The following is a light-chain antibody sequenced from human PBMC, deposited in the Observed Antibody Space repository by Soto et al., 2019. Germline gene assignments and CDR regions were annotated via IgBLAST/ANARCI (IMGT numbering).Light chain of an antibody. CDR2: GAS. CDR3: QQYNTWPPIT. CDR1: QSVSSN. Sequence: EIVMTQSPATLSVSPGERATLSCRASQSVSSNLAWYQQKPGQAPRLLIYGASIRATGIPARFSGSGSWTACTLTISSLQSEDFAVYYCQQYNTWPPITVGQGTRLES. V-gene: IGKV3-15*01. J-gene: IGKJ5*01.